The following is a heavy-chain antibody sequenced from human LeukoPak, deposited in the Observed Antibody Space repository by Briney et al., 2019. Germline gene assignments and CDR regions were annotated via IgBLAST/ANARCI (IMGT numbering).Heavy chain of an antibody. Sequence: GGSLRLSCAASGLTVSSNYMSWVRQAPGKGLEWVSVFYSGGSTYYADSVKGRFTISRDNSKNTLYLQTNSLRAEDTAVYYCARENIRWPLAFDIWGQGTMVTVSS. CDR2: FYSGGST. CDR3: ARENIRWPLAFDI. J-gene: IGHJ3*02. V-gene: IGHV3-53*01. D-gene: IGHD5-24*01. CDR1: GLTVSSNY.